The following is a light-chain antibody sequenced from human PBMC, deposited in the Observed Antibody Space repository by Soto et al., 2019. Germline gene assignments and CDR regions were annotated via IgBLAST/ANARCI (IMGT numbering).Light chain of an antibody. Sequence: DIQMTQSPSTLSASAVDRVTITCRASQSISSWLAWYQQKSGKAPKLLIYKASSLESGVPSRFSGSGSGTEFTLTISSLQPDDFATYYCQQYNSYTWTFGQGTKV. CDR2: KAS. J-gene: IGKJ1*01. CDR1: QSISSW. CDR3: QQYNSYTWT. V-gene: IGKV1-5*03.